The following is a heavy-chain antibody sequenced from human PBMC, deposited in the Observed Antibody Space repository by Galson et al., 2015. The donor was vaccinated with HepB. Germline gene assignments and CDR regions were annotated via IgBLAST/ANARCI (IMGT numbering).Heavy chain of an antibody. Sequence: SLRLSCAASGFASSSYAMSCVRQAPGKGLEWDATISGSGGSTYYADVVKGRFTISSDNSKNRLYVQMNSLRAGDTAVNYCASNQQESNYDILTGYYYYYYMNVWVKGTTITGSS. V-gene: IGHV3-23*01. D-gene: IGHD3-9*01. CDR2: ISGSGGST. J-gene: IGHJ6*03. CDR3: ASNQQESNYDILTGYYYYYYMNV. CDR1: GFASSSYA.